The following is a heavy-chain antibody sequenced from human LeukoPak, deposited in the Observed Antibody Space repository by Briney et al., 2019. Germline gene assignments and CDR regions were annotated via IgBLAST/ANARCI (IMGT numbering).Heavy chain of an antibody. CDR2: IYHSGST. J-gene: IGHJ4*02. CDR1: GGSISSGGYS. V-gene: IGHV4-30-2*01. Sequence: PSQTLSLTCAVSGGSISSGGYSWSWIRQPPGKGLEWIGYIYHSGSTYYNPSLKSRVTISVDRSKNQFSLKLSSVTAADTAVYYCARVGSSGYVGYYFDYWGQGTLVTVSS. D-gene: IGHD3-22*01. CDR3: ARVGSSGYVGYYFDY.